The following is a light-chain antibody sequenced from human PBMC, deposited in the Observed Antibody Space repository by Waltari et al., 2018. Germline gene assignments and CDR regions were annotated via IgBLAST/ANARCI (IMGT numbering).Light chain of an antibody. CDR3: LHHHSYPLT. J-gene: IGKJ2*01. CDR1: KGISNY. V-gene: IGKV1-17*03. Sequence: DIQMTKSPSALSASVGDRVTITCRASKGISNYVAWFQQKPGKVTKRLIFAADTLESGVPPRFSGSGSGTEFTLTICSLQPEDFATYYCLHHHSYPLTCGPGTKLQMK. CDR2: AAD.